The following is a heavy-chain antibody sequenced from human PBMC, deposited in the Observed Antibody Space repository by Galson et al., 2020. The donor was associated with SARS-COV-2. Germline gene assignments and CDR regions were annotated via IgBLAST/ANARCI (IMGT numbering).Heavy chain of an antibody. D-gene: IGHD6-6*01. J-gene: IGHJ6*03. CDR1: AGSMNSFH. CDR3: ARRAARTSNSGYYSYMYV. CDR2: ISYSGTT. V-gene: IGHV4-59*12. Sequence: SETLSLTCTVSAGSMNSFHWSWIRQPPGQGLAWIGEISYSGTTNYKPPLKSRVTISVDTPKNQFSLRLTSVTAADTAIYYCARRAARTSNSGYYSYMYVWGKGTTVTVSS.